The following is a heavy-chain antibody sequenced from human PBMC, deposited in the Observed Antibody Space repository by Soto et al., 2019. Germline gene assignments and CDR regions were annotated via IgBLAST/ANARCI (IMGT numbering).Heavy chain of an antibody. CDR2: MNPNSGNT. CDR1: GYTFTSYD. D-gene: IGHD6-6*01. CDR3: ARGVSGSSSENY. J-gene: IGHJ4*02. Sequence: AGSVKVSCKASGYTFTSYDINWVRQATGQGLEWMGWMNPNSGNTGYAQKFQGRVTMTRNTSISTAYMELSSLRSEDTAVYYCARGVSGSSSENYWGQGTLVTVSS. V-gene: IGHV1-8*01.